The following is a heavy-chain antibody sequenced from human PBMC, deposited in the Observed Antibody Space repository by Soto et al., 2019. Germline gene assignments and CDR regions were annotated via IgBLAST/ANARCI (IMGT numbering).Heavy chain of an antibody. CDR2: INPNSGGT. D-gene: IGHD3-3*01. J-gene: IGHJ4*02. V-gene: IGHV1-2*04. CDR3: ATTYYDFWSGYYRLDY. CDR1: GYTFTGYY. Sequence: ASVKVSCKASGYTFTGYYMHWVRQAPGQGLEWMGWINPNSGGTNYAQKLQGWVTMTRDTSISTAYMELSRLRSDDTAVYYCATTYYDFWSGYYRLDYWGQGTLVTVSS.